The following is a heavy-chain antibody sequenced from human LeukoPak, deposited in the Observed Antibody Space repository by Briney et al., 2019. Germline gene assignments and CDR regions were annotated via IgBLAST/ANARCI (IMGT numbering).Heavy chain of an antibody. CDR2: IYYTGST. V-gene: IGHV4-59*01. Sequence: PSETLSLTCTVSGGSISSYYWSWIRQPPGKGLEWIAYIYYTGSTNYNPSLKSRVTISVDTSKNQFSLKLSSVTAADTAVYYCARGGWNKFDYWGQGTLVTVSS. D-gene: IGHD3-22*01. CDR1: GGSISSYY. J-gene: IGHJ4*02. CDR3: ARGGWNKFDY.